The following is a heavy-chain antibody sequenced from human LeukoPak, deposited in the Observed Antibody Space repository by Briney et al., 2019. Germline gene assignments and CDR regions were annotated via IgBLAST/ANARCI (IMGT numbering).Heavy chain of an antibody. CDR3: ARRESYTLFLQQ. V-gene: IGHV1-8*01. CDR1: GYTFTSYD. CDR2: MNPKSGNT. Sequence: ASVKVSCKASGYTFTSYDINWVRQATGQGLEWMGWMNPKSGNTGYAQKFQGRVTMTRNTSISTAYMELSSLRSEDTAVYYCARRESYTLFLQQWGQGTLVSVSS. J-gene: IGHJ1*01. D-gene: IGHD3-16*01.